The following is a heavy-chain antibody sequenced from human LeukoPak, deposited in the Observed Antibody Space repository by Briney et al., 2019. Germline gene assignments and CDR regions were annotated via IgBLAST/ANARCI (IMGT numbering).Heavy chain of an antibody. D-gene: IGHD2-2*01. CDR3: AKDLCSSTSCYGFDY. Sequence: PGGSLRLSCAASGFTFSSYGMHWVRQAPGKGLAWVAFIRYDGSNKYYADSVKGRFTISRDNSKNTLYLQMNSLRAEDTAVYYCAKDLCSSTSCYGFDYWGQGTLVTVSS. V-gene: IGHV3-30*02. J-gene: IGHJ4*02. CDR1: GFTFSSYG. CDR2: IRYDGSNK.